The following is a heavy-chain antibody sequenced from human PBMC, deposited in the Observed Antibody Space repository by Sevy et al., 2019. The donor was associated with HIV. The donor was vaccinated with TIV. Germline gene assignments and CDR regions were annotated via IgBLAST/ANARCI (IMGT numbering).Heavy chain of an antibody. J-gene: IGHJ5*02. D-gene: IGHD2-15*01. CDR1: GYTFTGYY. V-gene: IGHV1-2*02. CDR3: ARDDGYCSGGSCFPWLDH. CDR2: INPNSGGT. Sequence: ASVKVSCKASGYTFTGYYMHWVRQAPGQGLEWMGWINPNSGGTNFGQKFQGRVTMTRDTSISTAYMELSRLRSDDTAVYYCARDDGYCSGGSCFPWLDHWGQRTLVTVSS.